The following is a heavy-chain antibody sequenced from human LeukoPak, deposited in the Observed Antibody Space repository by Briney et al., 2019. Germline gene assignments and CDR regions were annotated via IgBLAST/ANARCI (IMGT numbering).Heavy chain of an antibody. J-gene: IGHJ4*02. D-gene: IGHD2-2*01. CDR1: GGTFSSYA. V-gene: IGHV1-69*13. Sequence: ASVKVSCKASGGTFSSYAISWVRQAPGQGLEWMGGIIPIFGTANYAQKFQGRVTITADESTSTAYMEPSSLRSEDTAVYYCARGGIVVVPAPPDYWGQGTLVTVSS. CDR3: ARGGIVVVPAPPDY. CDR2: IIPIFGTA.